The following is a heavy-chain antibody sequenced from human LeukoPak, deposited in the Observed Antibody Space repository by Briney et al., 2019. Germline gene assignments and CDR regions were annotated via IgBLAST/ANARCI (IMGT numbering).Heavy chain of an antibody. Sequence: GGSLRLSCAASGFTFSSYWMHWVRQAPGKGLVWVSRINTDGSSTTYADSVKGRFTISRDNAKNTLYLQMNSLRAEDTAVYYCAKGGSRYYDSSGYFSYWGQGTLVTVSS. J-gene: IGHJ4*02. CDR3: AKGGSRYYDSSGYFSY. D-gene: IGHD3-22*01. V-gene: IGHV3-74*01. CDR2: INTDGSST. CDR1: GFTFSSYW.